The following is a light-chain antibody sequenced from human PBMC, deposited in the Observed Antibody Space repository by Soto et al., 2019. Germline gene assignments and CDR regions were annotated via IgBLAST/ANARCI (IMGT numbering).Light chain of an antibody. V-gene: IGLV2-14*01. Sequence: QSALTQPASVSGSPGQSIAISCTGTSSDVGGYNYVSWYQQHPGKAPKLMVYDVSNRPSGVSNRFSGSKSCNTASLTISGLQAEDEVDYYCSSYTSSSTYVFGNGTKVTVL. CDR1: SSDVGGYNY. CDR3: SSYTSSSTYV. J-gene: IGLJ1*01. CDR2: DVS.